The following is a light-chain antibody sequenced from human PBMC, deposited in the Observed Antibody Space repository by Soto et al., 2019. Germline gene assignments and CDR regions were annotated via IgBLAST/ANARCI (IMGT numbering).Light chain of an antibody. Sequence: DIQMTQSPSSLPASVGDRVTITCRASQGISNYLAWYQQKPGKVPKLLIYAASTLQSGVPSRFSGSGSGTDFTLTISSLQPEDVATYYCQKYNSAPSLTFGGGTKVDIQ. V-gene: IGKV1-27*01. CDR3: QKYNSAPSLT. J-gene: IGKJ4*01. CDR2: AAS. CDR1: QGISNY.